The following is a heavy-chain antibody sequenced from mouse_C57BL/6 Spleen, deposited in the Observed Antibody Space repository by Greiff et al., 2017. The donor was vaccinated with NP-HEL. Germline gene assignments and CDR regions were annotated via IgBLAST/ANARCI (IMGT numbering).Heavy chain of an antibody. J-gene: IGHJ3*01. CDR1: GYSITSGYY. V-gene: IGHV3-6*01. Sequence: EVQLVESGPGLVKPSQSLSLTCSVTGYSITSGYYWNWIRQFPGNKLEWMGYISYDGSNNYNPSLKNRISITRDTSKNQFFLKLNSVTTEDTATYYCARHDYDSWFAYWGQGTLVTVSA. CDR2: ISYDGSN. D-gene: IGHD2-4*01. CDR3: ARHDYDSWFAY.